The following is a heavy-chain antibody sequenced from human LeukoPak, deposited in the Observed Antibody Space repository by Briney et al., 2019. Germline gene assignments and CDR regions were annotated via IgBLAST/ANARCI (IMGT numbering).Heavy chain of an antibody. CDR3: AREAPAFDY. CDR1: GFTITSYN. J-gene: IGHJ4*02. Sequence: GGSLRLSCVASGFTITSYNMNWVRQAPGKGLEWVSYISSSSSTITYADSVQGRFTISRDNARNSLYLQMDSLSAEDTAVYYCAREAPAFDYWGQGTLVTVSS. V-gene: IGHV3-48*01. CDR2: ISSSSSTI.